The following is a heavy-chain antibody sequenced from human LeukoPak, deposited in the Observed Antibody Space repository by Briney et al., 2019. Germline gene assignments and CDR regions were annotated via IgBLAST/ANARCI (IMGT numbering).Heavy chain of an antibody. J-gene: IGHJ4*02. CDR1: SYTFTRYG. CDR3: AREWSRDGYNPFDY. D-gene: IGHD5-24*01. CDR2: ISGYNGNT. V-gene: IGHV1-18*01. Sequence: EASVKVSCKASSYTFTRYGISWVRQAPGQGLEWMGWISGYNGNTNYAQKLQGRVSMTADTSTSTVYMELSSLRSEDTAVYYCAREWSRDGYNPFDYWGQGTLVTVSS.